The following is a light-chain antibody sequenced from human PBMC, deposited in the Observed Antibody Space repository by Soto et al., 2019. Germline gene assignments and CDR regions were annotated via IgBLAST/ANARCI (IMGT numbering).Light chain of an antibody. V-gene: IGKV3-15*01. J-gene: IGKJ2*01. Sequence: EIVMTQSPATLSVSPGERATLSCRASQSVSSNLAWYQQKPGQAPRLLIYGASTRATGIPARFSGSGSGTEFTLTISSLQSEDFAVYHCQQYNNWPTFGQGTTLEIK. CDR2: GAS. CDR3: QQYNNWPT. CDR1: QSVSSN.